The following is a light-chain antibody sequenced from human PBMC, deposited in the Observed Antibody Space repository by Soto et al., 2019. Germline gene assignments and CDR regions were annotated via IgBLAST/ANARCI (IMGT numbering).Light chain of an antibody. V-gene: IGKV3D-20*02. CDR1: QSVSSSY. J-gene: IGKJ4*01. CDR2: GAS. CDR3: QQRRNWPFT. Sequence: EIVLTQSPGTLSLSPGERATLSCRASQSVSSSYLAWYQQKPGQAPRLLIYGASSRATGIPDRFSGSGSGTDFTLTISRLEPEDFAVYYCQQRRNWPFTFAGGTKVDIK.